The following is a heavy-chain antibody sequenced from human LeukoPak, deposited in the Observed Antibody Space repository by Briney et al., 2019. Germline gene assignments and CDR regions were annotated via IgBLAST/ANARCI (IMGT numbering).Heavy chain of an antibody. D-gene: IGHD6-13*01. V-gene: IGHV3-48*03. Sequence: GGSLRLSCAASGFTFSSYEMNWVRQAPGKGLEWVSYISSSGSTIYYADSVKGRVTISRDNAKNSLYLQMNSLRAEDTAVYYCAHSSSWYGYFDYWGQGTLVTVSS. CDR3: AHSSSWYGYFDY. CDR2: ISSSGSTI. J-gene: IGHJ4*02. CDR1: GFTFSSYE.